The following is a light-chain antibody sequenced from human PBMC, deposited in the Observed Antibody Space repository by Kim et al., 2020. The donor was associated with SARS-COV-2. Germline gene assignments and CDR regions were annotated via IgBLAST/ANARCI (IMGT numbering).Light chain of an antibody. J-gene: IGKJ1*01. CDR1: HSVSSSY. CDR2: DAS. V-gene: IGKV3-20*01. Sequence: SAGERATLPCRASHSVSSSYLAWYQQKPGQAPRLLMYDASSRATGIPDRFSGSGSGTDFTLTISRLEPEDFAVYYCQQYGSSPWTFGQGTKVDIK. CDR3: QQYGSSPWT.